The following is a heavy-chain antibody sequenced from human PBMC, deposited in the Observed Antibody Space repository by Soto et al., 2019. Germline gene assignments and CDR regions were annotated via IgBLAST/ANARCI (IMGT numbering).Heavy chain of an antibody. J-gene: IGHJ3*01. CDR1: GFTFSRYA. D-gene: IGHD3-22*01. Sequence: GGSLRLSCAASGFTFSRYAMSWVRQIPGKGLECVSAIGGDGESTHYADSVKGRFTISRDNSKNTLYLQMNSLRAEDTAVYYCASDQFFYNDITGTPLNAFYVCGQESMVTVSS. CDR3: ASDQFFYNDITGTPLNAFYV. CDR2: IGGDGEST. V-gene: IGHV3-23*01.